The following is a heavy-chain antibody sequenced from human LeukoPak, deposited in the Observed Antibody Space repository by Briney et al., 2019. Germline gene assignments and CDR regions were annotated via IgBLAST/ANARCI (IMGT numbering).Heavy chain of an antibody. CDR3: ARGSGWSEYYAMDV. Sequence: GASVTVSCKASGYIFANYGMHWVRQAPGQGPEWMGWINAGEGKTKYLQKYQDRVTITRVTSASTAYMELSSLRYEDTAVYYCARGSGWSEYYAMDVWGQGTTVIVSS. D-gene: IGHD6-19*01. CDR2: INAGEGKT. CDR1: GYIFANYG. V-gene: IGHV1-3*01. J-gene: IGHJ6*02.